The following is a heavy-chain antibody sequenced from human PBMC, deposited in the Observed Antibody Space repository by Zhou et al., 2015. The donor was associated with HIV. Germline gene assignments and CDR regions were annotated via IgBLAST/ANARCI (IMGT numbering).Heavy chain of an antibody. CDR1: GGTFSSYA. D-gene: IGHD6-19*01. Sequence: QVQLVQSGAEVKKPGSSVKVSCKASGGTFSSYAISWVRQAPGQGLEWMGGIIPIFGTANYAQKFQGRVTITADESTSTAYMELSSLRSEDTAVYYCASIAVAGTRGRFYWYFDLWGRGTLVTVSS. V-gene: IGHV1-69*12. J-gene: IGHJ2*01. CDR3: ASIAVAGTRGRFYWYFDL. CDR2: IIPIFGTA.